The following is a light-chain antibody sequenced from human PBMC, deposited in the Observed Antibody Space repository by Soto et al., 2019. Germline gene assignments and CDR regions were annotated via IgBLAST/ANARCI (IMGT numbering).Light chain of an antibody. CDR1: SSDVGSYNL. V-gene: IGLV2-23*02. CDR2: DVS. CDR3: CSYAGSSTGV. Sequence: QSALTQPASVSGSPGQSITISCTGTSSDVGSYNLVSWYQQHPGKAPKLMIYDVSKRPSGVSNRFSVSKAGNTASLTLSGLQAEDEADHYCCSYAGSSTGVFGGGTKLTVL. J-gene: IGLJ3*02.